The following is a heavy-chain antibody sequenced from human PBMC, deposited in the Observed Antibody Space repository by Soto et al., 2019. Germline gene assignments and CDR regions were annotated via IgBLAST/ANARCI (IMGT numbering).Heavy chain of an antibody. CDR1: GCTFSSYA. D-gene: IGHD1-26*01. Sequence: ASVKVSCKASGCTFSSYAISWVRQAPGQGLEWMGGIIPIFGTANYAQKFQGRVTITADESTSTAYMELSSLRSEDTAVYYCARYLYSGSPDVFDIWGQGTMVTVSS. CDR3: ARYLYSGSPDVFDI. J-gene: IGHJ3*02. V-gene: IGHV1-69*13. CDR2: IIPIFGTA.